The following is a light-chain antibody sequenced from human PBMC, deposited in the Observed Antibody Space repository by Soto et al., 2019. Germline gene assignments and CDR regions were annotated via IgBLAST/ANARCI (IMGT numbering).Light chain of an antibody. Sequence: EIVLTQSPGTLSLSPGERGTFSCRASQSVNSNYLAWYQRKPGQAPRLLIYGASNRATDIPYRFSASGSGTDLTLTITRLEPDDFAVYYCQQYDSTPPTFGQGTKVEVK. J-gene: IGKJ1*01. V-gene: IGKV3-20*01. CDR2: GAS. CDR3: QQYDSTPPT. CDR1: QSVNSNY.